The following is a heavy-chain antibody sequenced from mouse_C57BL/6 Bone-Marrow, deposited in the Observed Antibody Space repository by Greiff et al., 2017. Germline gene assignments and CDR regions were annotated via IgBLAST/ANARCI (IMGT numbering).Heavy chain of an antibody. Sequence: QVQLQQPGAELVMPGASVKLSCKASGYTFTSYWMHWVKQRPRQGLEWIGEIDPSDSYTNYNQKFKGKSTLTVDKSSSTAYMQLSSLTSEDSAVYYCARPAYYSNFYAMDYWGQGTSVTVSS. D-gene: IGHD2-5*01. CDR1: GYTFTSYW. V-gene: IGHV1-69*01. CDR3: ARPAYYSNFYAMDY. J-gene: IGHJ4*01. CDR2: IDPSDSYT.